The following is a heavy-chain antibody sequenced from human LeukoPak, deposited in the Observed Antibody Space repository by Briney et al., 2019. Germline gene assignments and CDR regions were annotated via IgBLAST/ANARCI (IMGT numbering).Heavy chain of an antibody. V-gene: IGHV3-30-3*01. Sequence: GGSLRLSCAASGFAFSNFAMHWVRQAPGKGLEWVAVISYDGSNKYYADSVKGRFTISRDNSKNTLYLQMNSLRAEDTAVYYCANSAAAGASFDYWGQGTLVTVSS. J-gene: IGHJ4*02. CDR2: ISYDGSNK. CDR1: GFAFSNFA. CDR3: ANSAAAGASFDY. D-gene: IGHD6-13*01.